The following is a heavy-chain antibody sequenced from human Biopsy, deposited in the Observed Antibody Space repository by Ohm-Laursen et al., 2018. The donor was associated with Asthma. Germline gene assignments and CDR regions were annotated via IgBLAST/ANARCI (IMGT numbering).Heavy chain of an antibody. CDR1: GFNFDDFA. Sequence: SLRLSCVASGFNFDDFAMHWVRQAPGKGLEWVAATTWNSGSRVYAVSVKGRFTISRDNAQNSLYLHMDGLKPEDTAVYYCAKPLNTYNFYAYDVWGQGTTVVVSS. J-gene: IGHJ6*02. CDR3: AKPLNTYNFYAYDV. CDR2: TTWNSGSR. D-gene: IGHD5/OR15-5a*01. V-gene: IGHV3-9*01.